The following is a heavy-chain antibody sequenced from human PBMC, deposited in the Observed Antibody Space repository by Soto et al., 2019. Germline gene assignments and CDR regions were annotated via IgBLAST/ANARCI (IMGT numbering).Heavy chain of an antibody. CDR1: GYTFISHG. V-gene: IGHV1-18*04. J-gene: IGHJ6*02. CDR3: ARVSSSIVVVPDYGMDV. Sequence: QVQLVQSGVEVKKPGASVKVSCKASGYTFISHGIIWVRQAPGQGLEWMGWISGKNGNTNYAQKLQGRVTLTTDTSTSTAYMELRSLRSDYTAVYYCARVSSSIVVVPDYGMDVWGQGTTVTVSS. CDR2: ISGKNGNT. D-gene: IGHD2-15*01.